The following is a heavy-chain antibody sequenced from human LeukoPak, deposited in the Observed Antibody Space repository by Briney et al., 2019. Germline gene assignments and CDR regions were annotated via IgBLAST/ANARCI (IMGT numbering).Heavy chain of an antibody. V-gene: IGHV4-59*01. J-gene: IGHJ4*02. Sequence: SETLSLTCTVSGGSISSYYWSWIRQPPGKGLEWIGYIYYSGSTNYIPSLKSRVTISVDTSKNQFSLKLSSVTAADTAVYYCARSYDSWSGYDFDYWGQGTLVTVSS. CDR1: GGSISSYY. CDR3: ARSYDSWSGYDFDY. CDR2: IYYSGST. D-gene: IGHD3-3*01.